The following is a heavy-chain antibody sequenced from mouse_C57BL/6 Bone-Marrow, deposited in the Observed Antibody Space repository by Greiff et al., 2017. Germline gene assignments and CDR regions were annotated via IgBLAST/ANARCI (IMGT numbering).Heavy chain of an antibody. J-gene: IGHJ2*01. D-gene: IGHD2-1*01. V-gene: IGHV1-69*01. CDR2: IDPSDSYT. CDR1: GYTFTSYW. Sequence: VQLQQPGAELVMPGASVKLSCKASGYTFTSYWMHWVKQRPGQGLEWIGEIDPSDSYTNYNQKFKGKSTLTVDTSSSTAYMQLSGLTSEDSAVYYCAREEILLWSYFDYWGQGTTLTVSS. CDR3: AREEILLWSYFDY.